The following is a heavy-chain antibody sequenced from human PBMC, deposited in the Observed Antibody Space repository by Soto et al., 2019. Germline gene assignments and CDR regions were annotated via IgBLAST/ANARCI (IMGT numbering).Heavy chain of an antibody. CDR3: ARDPLPSSWDDAFDI. V-gene: IGHV3-11*01. Sequence: QVQLVESGGGLVKPGGSLRLSCAASGFTFSDYYMSWIRQAPGRGLGWLSYISSSGSTIYYADSVKGRFTISRDNAKNSLYLQMNSLRAEDTAVYYCARDPLPSSWDDAFDIWGQGTMVTVSS. CDR2: ISSSGSTI. CDR1: GFTFSDYY. D-gene: IGHD6-13*01. J-gene: IGHJ3*02.